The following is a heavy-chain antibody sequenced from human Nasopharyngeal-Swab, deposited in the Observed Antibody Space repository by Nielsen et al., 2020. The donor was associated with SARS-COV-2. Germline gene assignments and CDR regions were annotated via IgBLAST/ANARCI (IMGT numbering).Heavy chain of an antibody. CDR3: ARSGNDFWSGYNYYYYGMDV. Sequence: WIRQPPGKGLEWIGEIYHSGSTNYNPSLKSRVTISVDKSKNQFSLKLSSVTAADTAVYYRARSGNDFWSGYNYYYYGMDVWGQGTTVTVSS. D-gene: IGHD3-3*01. V-gene: IGHV4-4*02. CDR2: IYHSGST. J-gene: IGHJ6*02.